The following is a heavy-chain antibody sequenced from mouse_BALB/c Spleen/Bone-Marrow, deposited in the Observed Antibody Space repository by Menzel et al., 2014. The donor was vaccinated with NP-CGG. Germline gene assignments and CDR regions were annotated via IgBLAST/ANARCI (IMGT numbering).Heavy chain of an antibody. CDR3: TTGFAY. J-gene: IGHJ3*01. CDR2: IRLKSNNYAT. Sequence: EVMLVESGGGLVQPGGSMKLSCFAPGFTFSNYWMNWVRQSPEKGLEWVAEIRLKSNNYATHYAESVKGRFTISRDDSKSSVYLQMNNLRAEDTGIYFCTTGFAYWGQGTLVTVSA. V-gene: IGHV6-6*02. CDR1: GFTFSNYW.